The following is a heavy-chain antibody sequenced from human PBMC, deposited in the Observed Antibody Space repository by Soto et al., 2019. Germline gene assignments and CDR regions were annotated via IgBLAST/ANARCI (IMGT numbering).Heavy chain of an antibody. V-gene: IGHV5-51*01. CDR1: GYSFTSYW. Sequence: GESLKISCKGSGYSFTSYWLGWGRQMPGKGLEWMGIIYPGDSDTRYSPSFQGQVTISADKSSTTAYLQRSSLKASDTAMYYCVRRFVTKVRGVMEERNAFDNWGQGTMVTVSS. CDR3: VRRFVTKVRGVMEERNAFDN. CDR2: IYPGDSDT. D-gene: IGHD3-10*01. J-gene: IGHJ3*02.